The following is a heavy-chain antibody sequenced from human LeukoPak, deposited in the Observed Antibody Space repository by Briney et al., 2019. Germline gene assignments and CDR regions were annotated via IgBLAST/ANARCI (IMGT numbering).Heavy chain of an antibody. J-gene: IGHJ4*02. Sequence: TGGSLRLSCAASGFTFSDYYMSWIRQAPGKGLEWVSYISGSSSYTIYADSVKGRFTISRGNAKNSLYLQMNSLRAEDTAVYYCARVTLYAESALDYWGQGTLVTVSS. V-gene: IGHV3-11*06. CDR2: ISGSSSYT. CDR3: ARVTLYAESALDY. CDR1: GFTFSDYY. D-gene: IGHD4-17*01.